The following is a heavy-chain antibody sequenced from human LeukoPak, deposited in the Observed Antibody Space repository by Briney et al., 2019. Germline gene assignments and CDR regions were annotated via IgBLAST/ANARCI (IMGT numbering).Heavy chain of an antibody. CDR2: INHSGST. Sequence: PSETLSLTCAVYGGSFSGYYWSWIRQPPGKGLECIGEINHSGSTTYNPSLKSRVTISVDTSKNQFSLKLSSVTAADTAVYYCARDNGDYVGAFDIWGQGTMVTVSS. CDR3: ARDNGDYVGAFDI. J-gene: IGHJ3*02. V-gene: IGHV4-34*01. D-gene: IGHD4-17*01. CDR1: GGSFSGYY.